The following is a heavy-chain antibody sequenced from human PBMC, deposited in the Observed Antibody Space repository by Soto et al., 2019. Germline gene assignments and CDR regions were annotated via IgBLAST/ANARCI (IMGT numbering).Heavy chain of an antibody. D-gene: IGHD3-3*01. CDR1: GFTFTSSA. Sequence: QMPLVQSGPEVKKPGTSVKVSCKASGFTFTSSAVQWVRQARGQRLEWIGWIVVGSGNTNYAQKFQERVTITRDMPTSTAYMELSSLRSEDTAVYYCAAVGWIFGVVADFDYWGQGTLVTVSS. V-gene: IGHV1-58*01. CDR2: IVVGSGNT. J-gene: IGHJ4*02. CDR3: AAVGWIFGVVADFDY.